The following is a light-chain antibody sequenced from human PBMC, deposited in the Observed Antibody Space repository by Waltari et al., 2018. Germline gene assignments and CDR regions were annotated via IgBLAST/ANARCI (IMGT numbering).Light chain of an antibody. CDR3: SSYTSSSTLEDV. J-gene: IGLJ1*01. V-gene: IGLV2-14*01. CDR1: SSYVGGYNY. CDR2: EVS. Sequence: QSALTQPASVSGSPGQSITISCPGTSSYVGGYNYVSWYQQHPGKAPKLMLYEVSNRPSGVSNRFSGSKSGNTASLTISGLQAEDEADYYCSSYTSSSTLEDVFGTGTKVTVL.